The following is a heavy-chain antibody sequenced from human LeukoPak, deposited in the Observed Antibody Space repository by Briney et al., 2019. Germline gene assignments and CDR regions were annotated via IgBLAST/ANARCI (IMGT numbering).Heavy chain of an antibody. V-gene: IGHV3-23*01. D-gene: IGHD4-17*01. CDR1: GFTFSSYG. CDR2: ISGSGGST. Sequence: GGSLRLSCAASGFTFSSYGMSWVRQAPGKGLEWVPAISGSGGSTYYADSVKGRFTISRDNSKNTLYLQMNSLSAEDTAVYYCAKDRSRYGDRYYFDYWGQGTLVTVSS. J-gene: IGHJ4*02. CDR3: AKDRSRYGDRYYFDY.